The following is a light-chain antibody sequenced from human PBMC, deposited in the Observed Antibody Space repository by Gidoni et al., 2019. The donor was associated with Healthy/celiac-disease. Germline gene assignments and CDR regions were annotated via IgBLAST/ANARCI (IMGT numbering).Light chain of an antibody. J-gene: IGLJ2*01. CDR2: RNK. V-gene: IGLV1-47*01. CDR3: AAWDDSLSGVV. Sequence: QSVLTQPPSASGTLGQRVTSSCSGSSSNIGSNYVYWYQQLPGTAPKLLIYRNKQRPSGVPDRFSGSKSGASASLAISGLRSEDEADYCCAAWDDSLSGVVFGGGTKLTVL. CDR1: SSNIGSNY.